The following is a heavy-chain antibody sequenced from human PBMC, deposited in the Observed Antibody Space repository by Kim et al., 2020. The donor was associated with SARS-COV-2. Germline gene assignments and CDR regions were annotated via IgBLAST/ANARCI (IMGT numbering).Heavy chain of an antibody. CDR1: GFTFSSYG. D-gene: IGHD4-17*01. J-gene: IGHJ3*02. V-gene: IGHV3-48*02. CDR3: ARARDYGGKGKTFDI. Sequence: GGSLRLSCAASGFTFSSYGMNWVRQAPGKGLEWVSYISGSTGTIYYADSGKGRFTISRDNAKNSLYLQMNSLRDEDTALYYCARARDYGGKGKTFDIWGQGTMVTVSS. CDR2: ISGSTGTI.